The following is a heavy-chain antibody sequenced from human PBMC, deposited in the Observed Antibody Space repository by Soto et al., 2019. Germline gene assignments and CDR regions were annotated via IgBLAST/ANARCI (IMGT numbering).Heavy chain of an antibody. V-gene: IGHV3-9*01. J-gene: IGHJ4*02. CDR3: ANLPLYGSGFDC. CDR1: GFTFDDYA. Sequence: EVHLVESGGGLVQPGRSLRLSCAASGFTFDDYAIHWVRQAPGRGLEWVAGISWNGASIGYADSVKGRCTISRDNAKNSLHLQMTSLRSEATALYYCANLPLYGSGFDCWGQGTLVTVSS. D-gene: IGHD3-10*01. CDR2: ISWNGASI.